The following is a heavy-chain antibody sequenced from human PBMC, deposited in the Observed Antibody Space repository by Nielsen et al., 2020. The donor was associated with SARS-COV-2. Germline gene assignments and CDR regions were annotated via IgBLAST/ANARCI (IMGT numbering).Heavy chain of an antibody. CDR1: GFTFSDYE. CDR2: ISGSGITK. V-gene: IGHV3-48*03. Sequence: GESLKISCAASGFTFSDYEMNWVRQAPGKGLEWVSYISGSGITKYYADSVKGRFTISRDNAKNSLYLQMNSLRAEDTAVYYCASVTSYDSSGYISYWGQGTLVTVSS. J-gene: IGHJ4*02. D-gene: IGHD3-22*01. CDR3: ASVTSYDSSGYISY.